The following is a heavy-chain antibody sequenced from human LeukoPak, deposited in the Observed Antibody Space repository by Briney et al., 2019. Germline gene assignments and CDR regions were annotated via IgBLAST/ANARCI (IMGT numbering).Heavy chain of an antibody. CDR1: GYTFTSYG. Sequence: ASVKVSCKASGYTFTSYGISWVRQAPGQGLEWMGWISAYNGNTNYAQKLQGRVTMTTDTSTSTAYMELRSLRSDDTAVYYCAREGGSGWTRLYYYYGMDVWGQGTTVTVPS. D-gene: IGHD6-19*01. J-gene: IGHJ6*02. CDR2: ISAYNGNT. CDR3: AREGGSGWTRLYYYYGMDV. V-gene: IGHV1-18*01.